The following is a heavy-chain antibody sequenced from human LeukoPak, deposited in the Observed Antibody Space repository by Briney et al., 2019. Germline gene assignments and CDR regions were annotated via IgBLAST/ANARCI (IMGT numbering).Heavy chain of an antibody. J-gene: IGHJ5*02. CDR3: AKSPLRAAAGEWIDP. CDR2: ISGSSDNT. D-gene: IGHD6-13*01. V-gene: IGHV3-23*01. CDR1: GFTFSSYA. Sequence: GGSLRLSCAASGFTFSSYAMSWVRQAPGRGLEWVSAISGSSDNTYYADSVKGRFTISRDNSKNMLYLQMNSLRVEDTAVYYCAKSPLRAAAGEWIDPWGQGNLVTVSS.